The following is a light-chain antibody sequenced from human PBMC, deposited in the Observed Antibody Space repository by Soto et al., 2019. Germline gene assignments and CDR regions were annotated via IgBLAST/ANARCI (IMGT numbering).Light chain of an antibody. CDR2: DTS. CDR3: QQYKDWPPWT. Sequence: EIVMTQSPATLSVSPGERATLSCRASQSVNNKLAWYQQRPGQAPRLLIYDTSTRATGIPAKFSGSGSGTEVTLTISSLQSEDFAVYYCQQYKDWPPWTFGQGTKVEIK. J-gene: IGKJ1*01. CDR1: QSVNNK. V-gene: IGKV3-15*01.